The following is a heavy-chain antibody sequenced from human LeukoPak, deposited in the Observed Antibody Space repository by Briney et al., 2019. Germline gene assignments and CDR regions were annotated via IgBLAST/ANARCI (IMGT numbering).Heavy chain of an antibody. D-gene: IGHD3-3*01. CDR1: GYTFTSYG. V-gene: IGHV1-18*01. CDR3: AGDYPDYDFWSGYSISAGSRDNWFDP. Sequence: ASVKVSCKASGYTFTSYGISWVRQAPGQGLEWMGWISAYNGNTNYAQKLQGRVTMTTDTSTSTAYMELRSLRSDDTAVYYCAGDYPDYDFWSGYSISAGSRDNWFDPWGQGTLVTVSS. J-gene: IGHJ5*02. CDR2: ISAYNGNT.